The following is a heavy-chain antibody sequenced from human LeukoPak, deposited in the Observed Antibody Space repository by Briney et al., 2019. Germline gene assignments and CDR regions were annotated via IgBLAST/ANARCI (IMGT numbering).Heavy chain of an antibody. J-gene: IGHJ4*02. CDR3: ARVAFSSGWYCDY. V-gene: IGHV4-4*02. CDR2: IYHSGST. Sequence: PSGTLSLTCAVSGGSISNRYWWSWVRQPPGKGLEWIGEIYHSGSTNYNPSLKSRVTISVDKSKNQFSLKLSSVTAADTAVYYCARVAFSSGWYCDYWGQGTLVTVSS. D-gene: IGHD6-19*01. CDR1: GGSISNRYW.